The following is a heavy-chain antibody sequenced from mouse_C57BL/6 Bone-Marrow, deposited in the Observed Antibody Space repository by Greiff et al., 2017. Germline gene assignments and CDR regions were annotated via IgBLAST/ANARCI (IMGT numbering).Heavy chain of an antibody. CDR1: GYTFTTYP. Sequence: QVQLQQSGAELVKPGASVKMSCKASGYTFTTYPIAWMKQTPGKSLEWIGNFHPYNDDTKYNEKFKGKATFTAEKSSSTVYLELSLLTSDYAAVYYGARGGNYGGYYFDYWGQGTTLTVSA. CDR3: ARGGNYGGYYFDY. V-gene: IGHV1-47*01. CDR2: FHPYNDDT. D-gene: IGHD2-1*01. J-gene: IGHJ2*01.